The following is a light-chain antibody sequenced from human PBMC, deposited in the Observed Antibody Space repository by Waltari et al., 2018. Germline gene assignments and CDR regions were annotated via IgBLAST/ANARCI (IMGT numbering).Light chain of an antibody. CDR3: QRSYSS. J-gene: IGKJ1*01. Sequence: DLRLPQSPSSLSASVGDRVTVTCRASQNIANYLNWYQQKPGKAPKLMIYGASNLQDGVPSRFSGSGFGTEFTLTISSLEPADFATYYCQRSYSSFGQGTKVEIK. V-gene: IGKV1-39*01. CDR1: QNIANY. CDR2: GAS.